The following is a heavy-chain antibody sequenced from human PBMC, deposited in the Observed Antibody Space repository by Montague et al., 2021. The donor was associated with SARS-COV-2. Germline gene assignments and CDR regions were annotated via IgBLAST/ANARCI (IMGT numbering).Heavy chain of an antibody. CDR2: IKQDGSEK. J-gene: IGHJ4*02. CDR3: ARSRHYYDFWSGYYDY. Sequence: SLRLSCAASGFTFSSYWMSWVRQAPGKGLEWVAHIKQDGSEKYYVDSVKGRFTISRDNAKNSLYLQMNSLRAEDTAVYYCARSRHYYDFWSGYYDYWGQGTLVTVSS. V-gene: IGHV3-7*05. CDR1: GFTFSSYW. D-gene: IGHD3-3*01.